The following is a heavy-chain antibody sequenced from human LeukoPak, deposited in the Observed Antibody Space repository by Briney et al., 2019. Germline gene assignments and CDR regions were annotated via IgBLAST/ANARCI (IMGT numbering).Heavy chain of an antibody. V-gene: IGHV1-69*04. CDR1: GGTLSSSG. Sequence: GASVKVSCKASGGTLSSSGISWVRQVPGQGLEWMGRIIPLLGIGNSAQSFQDRVTLTADKSTNTVYMHLSSLTSEDTAVYYCTRDQHDSGGLNWFDPWGQGTLATVSS. CDR3: TRDQHDSGGLNWFDP. CDR2: IIPLLGIG. D-gene: IGHD3-22*01. J-gene: IGHJ5*02.